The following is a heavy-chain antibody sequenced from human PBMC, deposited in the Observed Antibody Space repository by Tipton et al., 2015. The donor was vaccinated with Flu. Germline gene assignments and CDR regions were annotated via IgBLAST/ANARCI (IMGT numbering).Heavy chain of an antibody. CDR1: GGSMDNYF. CDR2: IYYSGNT. J-gene: IGHJ4*02. D-gene: IGHD4-17*01. CDR3: ARKGNDYGDYVIGFDY. Sequence: TLSLTCTVSGGSMDNYFWSWIRQPPGKGLEWIGYIYYSGNTNYNPSLKSRVTISIDTSKNQFSLRLTSVTAADTAVYYCARKGNDYGDYVIGFDYWGQGTLVTVPS. V-gene: IGHV4-59*08.